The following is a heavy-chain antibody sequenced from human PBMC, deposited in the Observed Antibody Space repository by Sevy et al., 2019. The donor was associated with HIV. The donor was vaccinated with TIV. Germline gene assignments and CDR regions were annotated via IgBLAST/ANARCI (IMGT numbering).Heavy chain of an antibody. CDR3: ARDRDYYGSGTFDA. V-gene: IGHV3-21*06. CDR1: GFTFSYYT. Sequence: GGSLRLSCAASGFTFSYYTMNWVRQAPGKGLEWVSYISSGSSYISYTDSVKGRFTISRDNAKNSLYLQVNSLRPEDTAMYFCARDRDYYGSGTFDAWGQGTTVTVSS. CDR2: ISSGSSYI. D-gene: IGHD3-10*01. J-gene: IGHJ6*02.